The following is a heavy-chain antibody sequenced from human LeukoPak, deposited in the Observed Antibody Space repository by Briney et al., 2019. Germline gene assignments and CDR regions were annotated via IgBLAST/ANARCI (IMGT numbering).Heavy chain of an antibody. Sequence: GESLKISCKGSGYSFTSYWIAWVRQMPGKGLEWMGIIYPGDSETRYSPSFQGQVTISADKSISTAYLQWSSLKASDTAMYYCARTDTERHGVHYYYYMDVWGKGTTVTVSS. J-gene: IGHJ6*03. V-gene: IGHV5-51*01. CDR1: GYSFTSYW. CDR3: ARTDTERHGVHYYYYMDV. CDR2: IYPGDSET. D-gene: IGHD1-1*01.